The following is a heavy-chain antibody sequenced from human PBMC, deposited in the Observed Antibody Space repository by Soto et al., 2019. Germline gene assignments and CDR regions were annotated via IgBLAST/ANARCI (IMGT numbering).Heavy chain of an antibody. D-gene: IGHD3-22*01. J-gene: IGHJ3*02. V-gene: IGHV4-59*01. CDR1: GGSISSYY. Sequence: SETLSLTCTVSGGSISSYYWSWIRQPPGKGLEWIGYIYYSGSTNYNPPLKSRVTISVDTSKNQFSLKLSSVTAADTAVYYCARVGKITMIVVAHDAFDIWGQGTMVTVSS. CDR2: IYYSGST. CDR3: ARVGKITMIVVAHDAFDI.